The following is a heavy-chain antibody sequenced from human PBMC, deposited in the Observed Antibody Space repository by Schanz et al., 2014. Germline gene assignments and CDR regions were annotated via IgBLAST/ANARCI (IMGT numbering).Heavy chain of an antibody. CDR2: ISWNSGTI. CDR3: AKGRFGELSAFDI. Sequence: EVHLLESGGGLVPPGKSLRLSCAASGFTFDKYAMHWVRQAPGKGLEWVSVISWNSGTIGYADSVKGRFTISRDNSKNTLYLQMNSLRAEDTAVYYCAKGRFGELSAFDIWGQGTMVTVSS. V-gene: IGHV3-9*01. J-gene: IGHJ3*02. D-gene: IGHD3-10*01. CDR1: GFTFDKYA.